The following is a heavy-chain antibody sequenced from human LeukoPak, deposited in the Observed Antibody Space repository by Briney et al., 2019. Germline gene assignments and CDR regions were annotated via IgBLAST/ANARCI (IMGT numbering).Heavy chain of an antibody. V-gene: IGHV1-46*03. D-gene: IGHD3-3*01. CDR1: GYTFTSYY. J-gene: IGHJ6*03. CDR3: ARGTSGLSPPYYYYYMDV. Sequence: ASVKVSCKASGYTFTSYYMHWVRQAPGQGREWMGIINPSGGSTSYAQKFQGRVTMTRNTSTSTVYMELSSLRSEDTAVYYCARGTSGLSPPYYYYYMDVWGKGTTVTVSS. CDR2: INPSGGST.